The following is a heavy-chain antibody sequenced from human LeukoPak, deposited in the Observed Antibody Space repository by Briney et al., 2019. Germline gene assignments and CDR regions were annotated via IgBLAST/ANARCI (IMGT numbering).Heavy chain of an antibody. CDR1: GFTFSSYA. J-gene: IGHJ3*02. Sequence: PGGSLRLSCAASGFTFSSYAMSWVRQAPGKGLEWVSAISGSGGSTYYADSVKGRFTISRGNSKNTLYLQMNSLRAEDTAVYYCAKDSGSYSFGPDAFDIWGQGTMVTVSS. CDR2: ISGSGGST. D-gene: IGHD1-26*01. CDR3: AKDSGSYSFGPDAFDI. V-gene: IGHV3-23*01.